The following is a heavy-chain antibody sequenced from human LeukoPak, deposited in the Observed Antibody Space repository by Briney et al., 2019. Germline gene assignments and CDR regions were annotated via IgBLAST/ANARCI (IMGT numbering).Heavy chain of an antibody. CDR3: ARGTDDSSGYYDY. V-gene: IGHV3-13*01. CDR1: GFTFSSYD. CDR2: IGTAGDT. D-gene: IGHD3-22*01. Sequence: GGSLRLSCAASGFTFSSYDMHWVRQATGKGLEWVSAIGTAGDTYYPGSVKGRFTISRENAKNSLYLQMNSLRAEDTAVYYCARGTDDSSGYYDYWGQGTPVTVSS. J-gene: IGHJ4*02.